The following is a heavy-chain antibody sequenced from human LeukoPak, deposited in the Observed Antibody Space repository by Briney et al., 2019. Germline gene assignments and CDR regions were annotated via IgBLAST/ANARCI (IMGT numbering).Heavy chain of an antibody. CDR3: ARVDRYGGDAFDI. Sequence: GGSLRLSCAASGFTFSSYSMNWVRQAPGRGLEWVSYISSSSSTIYYADSVKGRFTISRDNAKNSLYLQMNSLKAEDTAVYYCARVDRYGGDAFDIWGQGTMVTVSS. J-gene: IGHJ3*02. CDR1: GFTFSSYS. V-gene: IGHV3-48*01. CDR2: ISSSSSTI. D-gene: IGHD3/OR15-3a*01.